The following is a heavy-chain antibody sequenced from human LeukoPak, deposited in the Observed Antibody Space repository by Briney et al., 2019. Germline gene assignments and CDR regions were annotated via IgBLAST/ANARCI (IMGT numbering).Heavy chain of an antibody. CDR2: ISSRSSTI. J-gene: IGHJ4*02. Sequence: GGSLRLSCAASGFNFSTYRMNWVRQAPGKGREWVSHISSRSSTIYYADTVKGRFTISRDNAKNSLYLQMNNLRDEDTAVYYFATSGRVDSSAYYSRFEYWGQGTLVTVSS. V-gene: IGHV3-48*02. CDR3: ATSGRVDSSAYYSRFEY. CDR1: GFNFSTYR. D-gene: IGHD3-22*01.